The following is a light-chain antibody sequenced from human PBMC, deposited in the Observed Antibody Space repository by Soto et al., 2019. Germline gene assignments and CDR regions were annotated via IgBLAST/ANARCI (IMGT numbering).Light chain of an antibody. J-gene: IGKJ3*01. CDR1: HTISSSY. CDR3: QQRTNWTKIT. V-gene: IGKV3D-20*02. CDR2: GIS. Sequence: EIVLTQSPGTLSLSPGERATLSCRASHTISSSYLAWYQQKPGQAPRLLMYGISRRATGIPDRFSGSGSGTDFTLTITRLEPEDFAVYYCQQRTNWTKITFGPGTKVDIK.